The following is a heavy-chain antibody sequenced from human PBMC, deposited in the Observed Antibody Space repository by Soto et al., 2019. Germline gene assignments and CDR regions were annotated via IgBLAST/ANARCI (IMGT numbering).Heavy chain of an antibody. CDR2: ISSSSSTI. J-gene: IGHJ6*02. CDR3: ARSAAADDYYYYGMDV. D-gene: IGHD6-13*01. V-gene: IGHV3-48*02. CDR1: GFTFSSYS. Sequence: GGSLRLSCAASGFTFSSYSMNWVRQAPGKGLEWVSYISSSSSTIYYADSVKGRFTISRDNAKNSLYLQMNSLRDEDTAVYYCARSAAADDYYYYGMDVWGQGTTVTVSS.